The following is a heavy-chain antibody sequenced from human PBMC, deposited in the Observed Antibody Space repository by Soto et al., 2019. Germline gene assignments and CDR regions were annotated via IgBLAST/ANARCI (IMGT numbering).Heavy chain of an antibody. CDR2: INHSGST. V-gene: IGHV4-34*01. CDR3: ARVRTYYDFWSGPSQAYYFDY. J-gene: IGHJ4*02. CDR1: GGSFSGYY. Sequence: PSETLSLTCAVYGGSFSGYYWSWIRQPPGKGLEWIGEINHSGSTNYNPSLKSRVTISVDTSKNQFSLKLSSVTAADTAVYYCARVRTYYDFWSGPSQAYYFDYWGQGTLVTVSS. D-gene: IGHD3-3*01.